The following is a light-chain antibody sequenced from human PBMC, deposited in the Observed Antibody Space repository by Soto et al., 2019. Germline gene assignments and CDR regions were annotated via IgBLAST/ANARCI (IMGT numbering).Light chain of an antibody. V-gene: IGKV1-5*03. CDR1: QSISNW. CDR3: QQYNTYWT. Sequence: DIPMTQSPSTLSASVGDRVTITCRASQSISNWLAWYQQKPEKAPNLLIYRASSLESGVPSRFSGSGSGTEFTLTISSLQPDDFATYYCQQYNTYWTFGQGTKVEIK. CDR2: RAS. J-gene: IGKJ1*01.